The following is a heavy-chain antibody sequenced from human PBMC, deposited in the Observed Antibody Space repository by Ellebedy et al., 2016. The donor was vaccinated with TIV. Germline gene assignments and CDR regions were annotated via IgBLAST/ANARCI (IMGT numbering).Heavy chain of an antibody. V-gene: IGHV3-30-3*01. Sequence: GESLKISXAASGFTFSSYAMHWVRQAPGKGLEWAAVISYDGSNKYYADSVKGRFTISRDNSKNTLYLQMNSLRAEDTAVYYCARVEQWLDYWGQGTLVTVSS. CDR1: GFTFSSYA. CDR3: ARVEQWLDY. J-gene: IGHJ4*02. D-gene: IGHD6-19*01. CDR2: ISYDGSNK.